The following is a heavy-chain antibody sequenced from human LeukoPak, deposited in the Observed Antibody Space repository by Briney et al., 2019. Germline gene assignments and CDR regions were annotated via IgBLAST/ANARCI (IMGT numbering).Heavy chain of an antibody. CDR3: ANYKRGPSYFFDS. Sequence: PGGSLRLPCAASGFTFSSYAMTWVRQAPGKGLEWVSVITSGGDTYYADSLKGRFTIPRDNSKNTLYLQMDSLRAEDTAVYYCANYKRGPSYFFDSWGQGTLVTVSS. D-gene: IGHD3-10*01. CDR1: GFTFSSYA. J-gene: IGHJ4*02. CDR2: ITSGGDT. V-gene: IGHV3-23*01.